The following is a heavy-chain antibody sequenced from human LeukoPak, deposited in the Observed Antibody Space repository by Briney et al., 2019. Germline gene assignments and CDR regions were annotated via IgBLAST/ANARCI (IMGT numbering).Heavy chain of an antibody. CDR3: VRNAGNSDYDS. Sequence: SETLSLTCAVSGDSISNRNCWTWVRQPPGKGLEWIGEIYHNGATSYKPSLKSRVTMSLDKSKNQFSLKLNSVTAADTAVYYCVRNAGNSDYDSWGQGTLVTVSS. CDR2: IYHNGAT. V-gene: IGHV4-4*02. D-gene: IGHD4-23*01. CDR1: GDSISNRNC. J-gene: IGHJ4*02.